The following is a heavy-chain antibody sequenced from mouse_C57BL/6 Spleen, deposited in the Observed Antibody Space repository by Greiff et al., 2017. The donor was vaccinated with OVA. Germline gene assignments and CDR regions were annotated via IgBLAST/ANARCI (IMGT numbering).Heavy chain of an antibody. D-gene: IGHD1-1*01. Sequence: QVQLQQPGAELVRPGSSVKLSCKASGYTFTSYWIHWVKQRPIQGLEWIGNIDPSDSETHYNQKFKDKATLTVDKSSSTAYMQLSSLTSEDSAVYYCARHGSSYGYAMDYWGQGTSVTVSS. CDR1: GYTFTSYW. CDR3: ARHGSSYGYAMDY. CDR2: IDPSDSET. J-gene: IGHJ4*01. V-gene: IGHV1-52*01.